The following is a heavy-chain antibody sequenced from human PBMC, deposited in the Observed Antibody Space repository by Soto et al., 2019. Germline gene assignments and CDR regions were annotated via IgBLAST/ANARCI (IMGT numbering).Heavy chain of an antibody. CDR1: CGSISSGDYY. CDR3: ARMATYYDILTGYPYFDY. Sequence: QVQLQESGPGLVKPSQTLSLTCTVSCGSISSGDYYWSWIRQPPGKGLVWIGYIYYSGITYYNPSLKSRVTISVDTSKHQFSLKLSSVTAADTAVYYCARMATYYDILTGYPYFDYWGQGTLVTVSS. V-gene: IGHV4-30-4*01. J-gene: IGHJ4*02. D-gene: IGHD3-9*01. CDR2: IYYSGIT.